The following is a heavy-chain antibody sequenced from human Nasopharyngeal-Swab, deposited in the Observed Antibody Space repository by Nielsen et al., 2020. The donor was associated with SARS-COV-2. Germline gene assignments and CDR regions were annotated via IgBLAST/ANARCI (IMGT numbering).Heavy chain of an antibody. Sequence: GGSLRLSRAASGFTFSSYAMSWVRQAPGKGLEWVSAISGSGGSTYYADSVEGRFTISRDNSKNTLYLQMNSLRAEGTAVYYCAKQLLWFGELLDMFDYWGQGTLVTVSS. D-gene: IGHD3-10*01. J-gene: IGHJ4*02. CDR2: ISGSGGST. CDR1: GFTFSSYA. V-gene: IGHV3-23*01. CDR3: AKQLLWFGELLDMFDY.